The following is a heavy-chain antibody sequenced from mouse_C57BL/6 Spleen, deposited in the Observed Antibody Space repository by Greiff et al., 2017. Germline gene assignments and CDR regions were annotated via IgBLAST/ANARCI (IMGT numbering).Heavy chain of an antibody. CDR1: GFSLTSYG. D-gene: IGHD2-5*01. CDR3: ARHPRYSNYWYFDV. V-gene: IGHV2-6-1*01. J-gene: IGHJ1*03. Sequence: QVQLKESGPGLVAPSQSLSITCTVSGFSLTSYGVHWVRQPPGKGLEWLVVIWSDGSTTYNSALKSRLSISKDNSKSQVFLKMNSLQTDDTAMYXCARHPRYSNYWYFDVWGTGTTVTVSS. CDR2: IWSDGST.